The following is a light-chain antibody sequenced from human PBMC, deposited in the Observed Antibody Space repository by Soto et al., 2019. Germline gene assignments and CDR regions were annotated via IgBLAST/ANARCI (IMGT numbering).Light chain of an antibody. CDR3: MQSLQTPCT. CDR2: LGS. Sequence: DIVLSQSPLYMPVTPGEPAPISCRSSQSLLHTSGYNYLDWYLQKPGHSQQLLIYLGSNRASGVPDRFSGSGSGTDFTLKISTVKAEDVGVYYCMQSLQTPCTFGQGTKVDIK. J-gene: IGKJ2*02. CDR1: QSLLHTSGYNY. V-gene: IGKV2-28*01.